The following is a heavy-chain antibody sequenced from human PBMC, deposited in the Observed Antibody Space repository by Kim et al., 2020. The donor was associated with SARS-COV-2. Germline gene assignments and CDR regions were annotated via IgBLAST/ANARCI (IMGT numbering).Heavy chain of an antibody. Sequence: QEWLALIYWDDDKRYSPSLKSRPTITKDTSKNQVVLTMTNMDPVDTATYYCARDKWELLPYYCYGMDVWGQGTTVTVSS. CDR2: IYWDDDK. V-gene: IGHV2-5*02. J-gene: IGHJ6*02. D-gene: IGHD1-26*01. CDR3: ARDKWELLPYYCYGMDV.